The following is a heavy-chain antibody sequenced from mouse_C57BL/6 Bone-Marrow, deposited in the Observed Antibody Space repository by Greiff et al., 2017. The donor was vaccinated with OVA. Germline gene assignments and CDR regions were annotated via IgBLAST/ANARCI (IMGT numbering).Heavy chain of an antibody. CDR1: GYTFTSYG. Sequence: QVQLQQSGAELARPGASVKLSCKASGYTFTSYGISWVKQRTGQGFEWIGEIYPRSGNTYYNEKFKGKATLTADKSSSTAYMELRRLTSEDSAVYVCARSAYFAMGYWGQGTSVTVSA. CDR3: ARSAYFAMGY. V-gene: IGHV1-81*01. CDR2: IYPRSGNT. J-gene: IGHJ4*01.